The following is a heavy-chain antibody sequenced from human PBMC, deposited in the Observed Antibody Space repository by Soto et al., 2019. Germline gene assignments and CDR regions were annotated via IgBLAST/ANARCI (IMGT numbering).Heavy chain of an antibody. Sequence: ASVKVSCKASGYTFTSYYMHWVRQAPGQGLEWMGIINPSGGSTSYAQKFQGRVTMTRDTSTSTVYMELSSLRSEDTAVYYCARDDIWTGYRYYYYYGMDVWGQGTTVTVSS. V-gene: IGHV1-46*01. CDR3: ARDDIWTGYRYYYYYGMDV. CDR2: INPSGGST. J-gene: IGHJ6*02. D-gene: IGHD3-9*01. CDR1: GYTFTSYY.